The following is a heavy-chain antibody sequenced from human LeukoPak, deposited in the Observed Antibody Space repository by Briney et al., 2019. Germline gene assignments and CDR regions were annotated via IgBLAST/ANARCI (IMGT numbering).Heavy chain of an antibody. Sequence: NPSETLSLTCTVSGGSISSSSYYWGWIRQPPGKGLEWIGSIYYSGSTYYNPSLKSRVTMSVDTSKNQFSLKLSSVTAADTAVYYCARDYRLTQLQHWGQGTPITVSS. CDR3: ARDYRLTQLQH. D-gene: IGHD1-26*01. CDR2: IYYSGST. CDR1: GGSISSSSYY. V-gene: IGHV4-39*07. J-gene: IGHJ1*01.